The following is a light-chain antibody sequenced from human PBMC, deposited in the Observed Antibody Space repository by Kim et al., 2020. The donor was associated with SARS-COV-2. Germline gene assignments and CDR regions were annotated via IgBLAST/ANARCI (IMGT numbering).Light chain of an antibody. J-gene: IGKJ2*01. V-gene: IGKV3-20*01. CDR1: QSVGSSY. Sequence: EIVLTQSPGTLSLSPGERATLSCRASQSVGSSYLAWYQQKPGQAPRLLIYDASSRATGIPDRFSGSGSGTDFTLTISRLEPEDFAVYYCQQYGSSLYTFGQGTKLEI. CDR3: QQYGSSLYT. CDR2: DAS.